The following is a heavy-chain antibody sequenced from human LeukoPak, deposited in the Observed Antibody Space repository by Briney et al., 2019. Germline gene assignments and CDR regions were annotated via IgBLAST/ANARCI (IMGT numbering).Heavy chain of an antibody. Sequence: SGGSLRLSCAASGFTFSSYAMSWVRQAPGKGLEWVANIKQDGSEKYYVDSVKGRFTISRDNAKNSLYLQMNSLRAEDTAVYYCARVVVRGVFDYWGQGTLVTVSS. CDR1: GFTFSSYA. CDR2: IKQDGSEK. D-gene: IGHD3-10*01. CDR3: ARVVVRGVFDY. J-gene: IGHJ4*02. V-gene: IGHV3-7*03.